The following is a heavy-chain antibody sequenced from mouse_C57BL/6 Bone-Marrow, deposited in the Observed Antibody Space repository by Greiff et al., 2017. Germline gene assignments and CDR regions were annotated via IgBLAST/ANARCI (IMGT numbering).Heavy chain of an antibody. V-gene: IGHV5-4*03. D-gene: IGHD2-4*01. J-gene: IGHJ4*01. Sequence: DVKLVESGGGLVKPGGSLKLSCAASGFTFSSYAMSWVRPTPETRLEWVATISDGGSYTYYPDNVKGRFTISRDNAKNNLYLQMSHLKSEDTAMYYCARHYDYDVYAMDYWGQGTSVTVSS. CDR1: GFTFSSYA. CDR3: ARHYDYDVYAMDY. CDR2: ISDGGSYT.